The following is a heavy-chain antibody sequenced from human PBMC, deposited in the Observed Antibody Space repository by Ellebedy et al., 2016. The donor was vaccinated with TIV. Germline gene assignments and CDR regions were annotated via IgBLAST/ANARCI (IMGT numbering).Heavy chain of an antibody. CDR2: ISHSGHT. CDR1: GGSITGYS. Sequence: SETLSLTXTVSGGSITGYSWSWIRQPPGKGLEWILFISHSGHTEYNPSLKSRVIMSVHTSENQFSLKLSAVTAADTAVYYCARLTLSPASGQFDYWGQGTLVTVSP. CDR3: ARLTLSPASGQFDY. D-gene: IGHD3-9*01. J-gene: IGHJ4*02. V-gene: IGHV4-59*01.